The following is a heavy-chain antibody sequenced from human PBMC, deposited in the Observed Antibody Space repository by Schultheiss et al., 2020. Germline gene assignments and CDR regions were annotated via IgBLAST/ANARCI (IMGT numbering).Heavy chain of an antibody. CDR1: GGSISSGGYY. D-gene: IGHD4-17*01. Sequence: SQTLSRTCTVSGGSISSGGYYWSWIRQHPGKGLEWIGYIYYSGSTNYNPSLKSRVTISVDTSKNQFSLKLSSVTAADTAVYYCARHFPPYGDYPFYFDYWGQGTMVTVSS. V-gene: IGHV4-31*03. CDR3: ARHFPPYGDYPFYFDY. CDR2: IYYSGST. J-gene: IGHJ4*02.